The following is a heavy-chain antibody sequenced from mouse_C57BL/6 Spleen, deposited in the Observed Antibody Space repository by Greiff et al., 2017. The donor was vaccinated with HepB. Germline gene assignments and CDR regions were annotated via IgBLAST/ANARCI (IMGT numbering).Heavy chain of an antibody. CDR1: GFTFSSYA. CDR3: TREGLTFACFAY. D-gene: IGHD4-1*01. V-gene: IGHV5-9-1*02. Sequence: EVQLVESGEGLVKPGGSLKLSCAASGFTFSSYAMSWVRQTPEKRLEWVAYISSGGDYIYYADTVKGRFTISRDNARNTLYLQMSSLKSEDTAMYYCTREGLTFACFAYWGQGTLVTVSA. J-gene: IGHJ3*01. CDR2: ISSGGDYI.